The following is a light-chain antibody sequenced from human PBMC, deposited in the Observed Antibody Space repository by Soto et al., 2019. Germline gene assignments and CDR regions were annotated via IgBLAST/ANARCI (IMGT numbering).Light chain of an antibody. V-gene: IGKV4-1*01. CDR2: WAS. J-gene: IGKJ1*01. CDR1: QSVLYSSNNKNY. CDR3: QQYSSPWT. Sequence: DIVMTQSPDSLAVSLGERATINCKSSQSVLYSSNNKNYLAWYQQKPGQPPKLLIYWASTRESGVPNRFSGSGSGTDFTLTISSLQAEDGAVYYCQQYSSPWTFGQGNKVEL.